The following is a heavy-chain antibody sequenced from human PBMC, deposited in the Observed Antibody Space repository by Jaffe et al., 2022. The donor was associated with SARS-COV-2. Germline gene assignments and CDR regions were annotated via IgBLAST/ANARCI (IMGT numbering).Heavy chain of an antibody. V-gene: IGHV1-3*04. CDR3: AKPRPCGGDSCYEYYYPMDV. D-gene: IGHD2-21*01. J-gene: IGHJ6*02. Sequence: QVQLVQSGAEVKKPGASVRVSCKASGYSFSTYAMHWVRQVPGQGLQWVGWISTDSGRTKYSPKFQDRVTITRDTSANTHFMELNSLTSEDTAIYYCAKPRPCGGDSCYEYYYPMDVWGQGTTVTVSS. CDR1: GYSFSTYA. CDR2: ISTDSGRT.